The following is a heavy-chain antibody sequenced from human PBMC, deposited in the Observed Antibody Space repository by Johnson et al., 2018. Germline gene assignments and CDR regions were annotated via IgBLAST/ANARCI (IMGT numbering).Heavy chain of an antibody. CDR2: IYYSGST. CDR3: ARDPDPHYYDSSGYYWDAFDI. D-gene: IGHD3-22*01. CDR1: GGSISSGGYY. J-gene: IGHJ3*02. V-gene: IGHV4-31*03. Sequence: QVQLQESGPGLVKPSQTLSLTCTVSGGSISSGGYYWSWIRQHPGKGLEWIGYIYYSGSTYYNPSLKSRVTISVETSKNQFSLKLRSVTAADTAVYYCARDPDPHYYDSSGYYWDAFDIWGQGTMVTVSS.